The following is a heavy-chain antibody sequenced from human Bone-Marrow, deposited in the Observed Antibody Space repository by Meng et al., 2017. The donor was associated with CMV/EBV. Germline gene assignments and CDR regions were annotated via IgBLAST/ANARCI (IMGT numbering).Heavy chain of an antibody. CDR1: GFTFGDYA. J-gene: IGHJ6*02. V-gene: IGHV3-49*04. CDR2: IRSKAYGGTT. CDR3: TRLAGASWGYYYSMDV. D-gene: IGHD1-26*01. Sequence: GESLKISCTASGFTFGDYAMSWVRQAPGKGLEWVGFIRSKAYGGTTEYAASVKGRFTISRDDSKSIAYLQMNSLKTEDTAVYYCTRLAGASWGYYYSMDVWGQGTTVTVSS.